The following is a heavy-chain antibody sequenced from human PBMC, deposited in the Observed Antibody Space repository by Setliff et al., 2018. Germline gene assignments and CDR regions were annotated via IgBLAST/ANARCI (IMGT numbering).Heavy chain of an antibody. CDR1: GGTFSSYV. V-gene: IGHV1-69*13. CDR3: ATVVRGGTSRTSYYYYYMDV. D-gene: IGHD1-26*01. Sequence: SVKVSCKASGGTFSSYVISWVREAPGQGLEWMGGIIPMFGTNYAQKFQGRVTITADESTSTAYMELSSLGSDDTAVYYCATVVRGGTSRTSYYYYYMDVWGKGTTVTVSS. CDR2: IIPMFGT. J-gene: IGHJ6*03.